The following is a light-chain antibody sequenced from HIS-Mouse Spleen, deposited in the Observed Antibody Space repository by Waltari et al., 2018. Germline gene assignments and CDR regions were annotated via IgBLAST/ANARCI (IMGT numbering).Light chain of an antibody. V-gene: IGLV3-10*01. J-gene: IGLJ3*02. Sequence: SYELTQPPSVSVSPGQTARITCSGDALPKKYAYWYQQKSGQAPVLVIYEASKRPSGIPGRFSGSSSGTMATLTISGAQVEDEADYYCYSTDSSGNHWVFGGGTKLTVL. CDR1: ALPKKY. CDR2: EAS. CDR3: YSTDSSGNHWV.